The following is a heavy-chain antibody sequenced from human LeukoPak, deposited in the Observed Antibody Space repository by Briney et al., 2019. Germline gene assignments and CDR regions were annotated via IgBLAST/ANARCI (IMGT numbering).Heavy chain of an antibody. D-gene: IGHD3-9*01. J-gene: IGHJ4*02. CDR1: GGSISSGDYY. V-gene: IGHV4-31*03. CDR2: IYYSGST. CDR3: ARGGTRYFDWPTGY. Sequence: SETLSLTCTVSGGSISSGDYYWSWIRQHPGKGLEWIGYIYYSGSTYYNPSLKSRVTISVDTSKNQFSLKLSSVTAADTAVYYCARGGTRYFDWPTGYWGQGTLVTVSS.